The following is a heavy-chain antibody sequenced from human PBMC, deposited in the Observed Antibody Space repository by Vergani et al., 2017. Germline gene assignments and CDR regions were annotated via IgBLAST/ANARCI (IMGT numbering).Heavy chain of an antibody. CDR1: GFTFGDYA. Sequence: EVQLVESGGGLVQPGRSLRLSCTASGFTFGDYAMSWFRQAPGKGLEWVGFIRSKAYGGTTEYAASVKGRFTISRDDSKSIAYLQMNSLKTEDTAVYYCTRDLTIFGVFPFDYWGQGTLVTVSS. D-gene: IGHD3-3*01. J-gene: IGHJ4*02. CDR3: TRDLTIFGVFPFDY. V-gene: IGHV3-49*03. CDR2: IRSKAYGGTT.